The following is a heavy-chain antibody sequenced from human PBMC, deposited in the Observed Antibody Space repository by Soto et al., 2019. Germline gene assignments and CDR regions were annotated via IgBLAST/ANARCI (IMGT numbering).Heavy chain of an antibody. CDR2: TSDDESRK. Sequence: VQLVESGGGVVQPGRSLRLSCAASGFTFSNYAMHWVRQAPGKGLEWMAITSDDESRKYYADSVRGRFTISRDNSKNTLYLQMNSLRDEDTALFYCARGAGSGSFLIDYWGQGTLVTVSS. D-gene: IGHD1-26*01. CDR3: ARGAGSGSFLIDY. CDR1: GFTFSNYA. V-gene: IGHV3-30*04. J-gene: IGHJ4*02.